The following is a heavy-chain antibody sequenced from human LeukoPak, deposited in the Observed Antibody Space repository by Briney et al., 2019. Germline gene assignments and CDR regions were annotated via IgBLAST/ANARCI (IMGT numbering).Heavy chain of an antibody. J-gene: IGHJ4*02. CDR2: ISGSGGTT. CDR1: GFTFSSYA. CDR3: ARDLMTTVVTPALNC. D-gene: IGHD4-23*01. V-gene: IGHV3-23*01. Sequence: GGSLRLSCEVSGFTFSSYAMSWVRQAPGKGLEWVSAISGSGGTTNYADSVKGRFTISRDNSKNTLYLQVNSLRAEDTAVYYCARDLMTTVVTPALNCWGQGTLVTVSS.